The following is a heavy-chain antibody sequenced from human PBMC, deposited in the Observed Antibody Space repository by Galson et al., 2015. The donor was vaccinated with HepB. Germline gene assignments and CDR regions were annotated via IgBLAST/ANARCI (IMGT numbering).Heavy chain of an antibody. CDR3: ARERYSGLDGDALDI. CDR1: GFTFSSYA. D-gene: IGHD5-12*01. Sequence: SLRLSCAASGFTFSSYAMHWVRRAPGKGLEYVSGINSNGGSTYYANSVKGRFTVSRDNSKNTQYLQMGSLRAEDTAVYYCARERYSGLDGDALDIWGQGTMVTVSS. J-gene: IGHJ3*02. CDR2: INSNGGST. V-gene: IGHV3-64*01.